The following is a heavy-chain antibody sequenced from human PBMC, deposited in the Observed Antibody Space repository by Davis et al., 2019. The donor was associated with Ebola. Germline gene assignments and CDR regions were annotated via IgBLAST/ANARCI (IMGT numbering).Heavy chain of an antibody. CDR3: AKSDYGDY. Sequence: GESLKISCAASGFTFSSYAMHWVRQAPGKGLEWVSAISGSGGSTYYADSVKGRFTISRDNAKNTLYLEMNSLRAEDTAVYYCAKSDYGDYWGRGTLVTVSS. J-gene: IGHJ4*02. V-gene: IGHV3-23*01. CDR1: GFTFSSYA. CDR2: ISGSGGST.